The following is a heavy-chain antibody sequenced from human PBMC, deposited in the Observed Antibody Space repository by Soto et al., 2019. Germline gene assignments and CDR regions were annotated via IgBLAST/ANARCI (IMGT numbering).Heavy chain of an antibody. CDR3: ARQGRRNRPEYDNWFDP. Sequence: SETLSLTCTVSGGSIISYYWSWIRQPPWKGLEWIGYIYYSGSTNYNPSLKSRVTISVDTSKNQFSLKLSSVTAADTAVYYCARQGRRNRPEYDNWFDPWGKGNLVIVYS. V-gene: IGHV4-59*08. J-gene: IGHJ5*02. D-gene: IGHD6-6*01. CDR1: GGSIISYY. CDR2: IYYSGST.